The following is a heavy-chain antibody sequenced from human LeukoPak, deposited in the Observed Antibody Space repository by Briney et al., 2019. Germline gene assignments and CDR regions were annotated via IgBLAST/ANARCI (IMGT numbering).Heavy chain of an antibody. J-gene: IGHJ4*02. Sequence: GRSLRLSCAASGFTFSSYAMHWVRQAPGKGLEWVAVISYDGSNKYYADSVKGRLTISRDNSKNTLYLQMNSLRAEDTAVYYCATSSYTGFDYWGQGTLVTVSS. CDR1: GFTFSSYA. CDR2: ISYDGSNK. D-gene: IGHD2-2*02. CDR3: ATSSYTGFDY. V-gene: IGHV3-30-3*01.